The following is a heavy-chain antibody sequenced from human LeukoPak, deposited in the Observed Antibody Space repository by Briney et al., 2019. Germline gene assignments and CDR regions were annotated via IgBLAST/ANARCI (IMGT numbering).Heavy chain of an antibody. V-gene: IGHV3-30-3*01. CDR1: GFTFSSYA. J-gene: IGHJ4*02. Sequence: GRSLRLSCAASGFTFSSYAMHWVRQAPGKGLEWVAVISYDGSNKYYAESVKGRFTISRDNSKNTLYLQMNSLRAEDTAVCYCARDLTGYCTNGVCYSGHDYWGQGTLVTVSS. CDR2: ISYDGSNK. D-gene: IGHD2-8*01. CDR3: ARDLTGYCTNGVCYSGHDY.